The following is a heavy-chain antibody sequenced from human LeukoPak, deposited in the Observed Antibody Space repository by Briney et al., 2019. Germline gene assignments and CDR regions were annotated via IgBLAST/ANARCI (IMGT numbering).Heavy chain of an antibody. Sequence: PGGSLRLSCAASGFTFSSYEMNWVRKAPGKGLEWVSYISSSGSTIYYADSVKGRFTISRDNAKNSLYLQMNSLRAEDTAVYYCARELDYYYYGMDVWGQGTTVTVSS. CDR1: GFTFSSYE. CDR3: ARELDYYYYGMDV. J-gene: IGHJ6*02. CDR2: ISSSGSTI. V-gene: IGHV3-48*03.